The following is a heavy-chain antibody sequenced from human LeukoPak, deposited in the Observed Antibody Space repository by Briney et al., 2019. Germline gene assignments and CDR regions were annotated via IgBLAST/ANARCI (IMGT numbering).Heavy chain of an antibody. CDR3: ARGGSGSYYGGDAFDI. V-gene: IGHV4-61*01. CDR1: GGPINSGNYD. D-gene: IGHD3-10*01. J-gene: IGHJ3*02. CDR2: IYYSGST. Sequence: SETPSLTCAVSGGPINSGNYDWGWIRQPPGKGLEWIGYIYYSGSTNYNPSLKSRVTISVDTSKNQFSLKLSSVTAADAAVYYCARGGSGSYYGGDAFDIWGQGTMVTVSS.